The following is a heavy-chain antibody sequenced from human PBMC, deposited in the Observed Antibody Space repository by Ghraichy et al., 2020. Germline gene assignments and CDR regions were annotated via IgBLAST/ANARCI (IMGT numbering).Heavy chain of an antibody. CDR2: IWYDGSNK. Sequence: GGSLRLSCAASGFTFSSYGMHWVRQAPGKGLEWVAVIWYDGSNKYYADSVKGRFTISRDNSKNTLYLQMNSLRAEDTAVYYCAREGGGGYGDYADYWGQGTLVTVSS. CDR1: GFTFSSYG. J-gene: IGHJ4*02. D-gene: IGHD4-17*01. V-gene: IGHV3-33*01. CDR3: AREGGGGYGDYADY.